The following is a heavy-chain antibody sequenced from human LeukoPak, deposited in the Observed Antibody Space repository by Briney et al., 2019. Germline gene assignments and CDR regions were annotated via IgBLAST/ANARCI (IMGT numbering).Heavy chain of an antibody. CDR1: GFSFNRYW. D-gene: IGHD3-3*01. V-gene: IGHV3-7*01. J-gene: IGHJ2*01. CDR2: IKQDGSEK. Sequence: GGSLRLSCAASGFSFNRYWMSWVRQAPGKRLEWAANIKQDGSEKKYVDSVKGRFTISRDNAKNSLFLQMDSLRAEDTAMYYCTRAITVGGITIPFDLWGRGTQVTVSS. CDR3: TRAITVGGITIPFDL.